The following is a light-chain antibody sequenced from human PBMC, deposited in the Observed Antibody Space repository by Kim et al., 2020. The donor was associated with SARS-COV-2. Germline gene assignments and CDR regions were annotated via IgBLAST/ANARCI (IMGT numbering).Light chain of an antibody. J-gene: IGLJ1*01. CDR2: EVN. CDR3: SSYTSSNTYV. Sequence: GQSVSISCPGTSRAVGTYARVSWYQQPPGTAPKLMIYEVNDRPSGVPDRFSGSKSGNTASLTISGLQPEDEADYYCSSYTSSNTYVFGTGTKVTVL. CDR1: SRAVGTYAR. V-gene: IGLV2-18*02.